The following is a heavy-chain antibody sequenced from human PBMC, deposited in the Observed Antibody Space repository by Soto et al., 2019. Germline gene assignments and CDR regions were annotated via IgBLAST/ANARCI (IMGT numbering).Heavy chain of an antibody. CDR2: ISGSGGST. V-gene: IGHV3-23*01. CDR1: GFTFSSYA. CDR3: AKVFGDYYYGMDV. D-gene: IGHD3-10*01. J-gene: IGHJ6*02. Sequence: EVQLLESGGGLVQPGGSLRLSCAASGFTFSSYAMSWVRQAPGKGLEWVSAISGSGGSTYYADSVKGRFTISRDNSKNTLHLQMNSLRAEDTAVNYGAKVFGDYYYGMDVWGQETTVTFSS.